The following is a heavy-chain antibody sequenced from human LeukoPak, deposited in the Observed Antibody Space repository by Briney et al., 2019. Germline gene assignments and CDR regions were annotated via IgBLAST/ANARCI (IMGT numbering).Heavy chain of an antibody. CDR2: INHSGST. CDR3: ARVVDEYYDILTGYYKGGYFDY. D-gene: IGHD3-9*01. J-gene: IGHJ4*02. Sequence: PSETLSLTCAVYGGTFSGYYWSWIRQPPGKGLEWIGEINHSGSTKYNPSLKSRVTISVDTSKNQLSLKLSSVTAADTAVYYCARVVDEYYDILTGYYKGGYFDYWGQGTLVTVSS. CDR1: GGTFSGYY. V-gene: IGHV4-34*01.